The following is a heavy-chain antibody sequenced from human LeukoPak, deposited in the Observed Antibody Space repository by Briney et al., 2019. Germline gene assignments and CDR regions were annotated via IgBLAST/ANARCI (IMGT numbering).Heavy chain of an antibody. J-gene: IGHJ4*02. Sequence: GGSLRLSCAASGFTFSSYSMNWVRQAPGKGLEWVSSISSSSSYIYYADSVKGRFTISRDNAKNSLYLQMNSLRAEDTAVYYCARSRSSGWYHFDNWGQGTLVTVSS. CDR1: GFTFSSYS. CDR3: ARSRSSGWYHFDN. D-gene: IGHD6-19*01. V-gene: IGHV3-21*01. CDR2: ISSSSSYI.